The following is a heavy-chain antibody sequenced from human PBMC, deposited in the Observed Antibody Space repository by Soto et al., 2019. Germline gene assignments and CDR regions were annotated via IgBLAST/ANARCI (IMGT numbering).Heavy chain of an antibody. CDR1: GDSVCSNIVA. CDR3: TRVSHLGRGLNP. V-gene: IGHV6-1*01. CDR2: TYYRSSWSS. D-gene: IGHD3-10*01. Sequence: QTLSLSWDFSGDSVCSNIVAWNRTRESAPRGLEWLGRTYYRSSWSSNYAISVRSRMTINADTPKNQGSLHLSSVTPEDTAVYYCTRVSHLGRGLNPWGQGNLVTVSS. J-gene: IGHJ5*02.